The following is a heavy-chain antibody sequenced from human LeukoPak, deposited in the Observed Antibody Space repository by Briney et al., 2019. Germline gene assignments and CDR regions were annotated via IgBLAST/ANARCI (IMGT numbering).Heavy chain of an antibody. J-gene: IGHJ4*02. Sequence: SETLSLTCAVSGGSISSGGYSWSWIRQPPGKGLEWIGYIYHSGSTYYNPSLKSRVTISVDRSKNQFSLKLSSVTAADTAVYYCARDGSGKEPDYWGQGTLVTVSS. V-gene: IGHV4-30-2*01. CDR3: ARDGSGKEPDY. D-gene: IGHD3-10*01. CDR1: GGSISSGGYS. CDR2: IYHSGST.